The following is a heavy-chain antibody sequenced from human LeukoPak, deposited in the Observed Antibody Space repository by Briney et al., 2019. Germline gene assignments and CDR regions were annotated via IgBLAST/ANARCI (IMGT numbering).Heavy chain of an antibody. CDR2: IYYSGST. Sequence: SGTLSLTCTVSGGSISSVGYYWGWIRQPPGKGLEWIGSIYYSGSTYYNPSLKCRVTISVDTSKNQFSLKLSSVTAADTAVYYCARTFYSSPNNWFDPWGQGTLVTVSS. V-gene: IGHV4-39*01. CDR1: GGSISSVGYY. J-gene: IGHJ5*02. D-gene: IGHD2/OR15-2a*01. CDR3: ARTFYSSPNNWFDP.